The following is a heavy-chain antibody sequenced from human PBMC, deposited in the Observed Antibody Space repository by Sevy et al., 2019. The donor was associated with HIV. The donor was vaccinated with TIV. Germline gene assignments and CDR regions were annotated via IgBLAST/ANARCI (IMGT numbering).Heavy chain of an antibody. Sequence: ASVKVSCTLSGSSFSGFYIQWVRQAPGQGLQWMGRINPPSGDTKYAQKFQGRVTVSWDTSIKTAYLELTRLTSDDTAIYYCAGQCSWWYNGFDPWGQGTLVTVSS. CDR2: INPPSGDT. J-gene: IGHJ5*02. D-gene: IGHD2-15*01. V-gene: IGHV1-2*06. CDR1: GSSFSGFY. CDR3: AGQCSWWYNGFDP.